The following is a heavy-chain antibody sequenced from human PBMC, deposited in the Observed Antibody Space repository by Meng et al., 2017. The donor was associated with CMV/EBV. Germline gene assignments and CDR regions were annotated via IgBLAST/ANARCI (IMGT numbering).Heavy chain of an antibody. D-gene: IGHD3-10*01. V-gene: IGHV6-1*01. Sequence: LRLSCAISGDSVSSNSVVWNWIRQSPSRGLEWLGRTYYRSKWYNDYAVSVKSRITINPDISKNQFSLQLNSVTPEDTAVYYCARDPQLGPDAFDIWGQGTMVTVSS. CDR2: TYYRSKWYN. CDR3: ARDPQLGPDAFDI. CDR1: GDSVSSNSVV. J-gene: IGHJ3*02.